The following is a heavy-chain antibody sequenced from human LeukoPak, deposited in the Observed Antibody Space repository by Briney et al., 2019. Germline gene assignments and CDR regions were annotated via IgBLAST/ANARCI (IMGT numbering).Heavy chain of an antibody. Sequence: GGSLRLSCAASGFTFSSYWMHWVRQAPGKGLVWVSRINGDGSSTSYADSVKGQFTISRDNAKNTLYLQMNSLRAEDTAVYYCARGGSRYYDLGMVWGQGTTVTVSS. CDR1: GFTFSSYW. CDR3: ARGGSRYYDLGMV. V-gene: IGHV3-74*01. D-gene: IGHD3-3*01. J-gene: IGHJ6*02. CDR2: INGDGSST.